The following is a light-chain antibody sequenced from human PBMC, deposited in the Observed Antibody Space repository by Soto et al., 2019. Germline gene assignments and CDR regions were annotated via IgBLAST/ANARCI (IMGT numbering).Light chain of an antibody. Sequence: IMLTQSPGTLSLYPGERATLSGRASQSVSSNYLAWYQQKPGQAPRLLIFGASSRATGIPDRFSGSGSGTDFTLTISSPEPEDFAVYYCQQRSQWPWTFGQGTKVDIK. CDR2: GAS. V-gene: IGKV3D-20*02. CDR1: QSVSSNY. CDR3: QQRSQWPWT. J-gene: IGKJ1*01.